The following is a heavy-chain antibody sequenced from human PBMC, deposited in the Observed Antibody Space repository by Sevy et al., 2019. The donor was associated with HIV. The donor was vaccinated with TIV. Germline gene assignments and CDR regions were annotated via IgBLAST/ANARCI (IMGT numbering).Heavy chain of an antibody. V-gene: IGHV3-30-3*01. CDR1: GFTFSSYA. Sequence: GGSLRLSCAASGFTFSSYAMHWVRQAPGKGLEWVAVISYDGSNKYYADSVKGRFTISRDNSKNTLYLQMNSLRAEDTAVYYCAREEWYDFWSGYLGREAFDIWGQGTMVTVSS. D-gene: IGHD3-3*01. CDR3: AREEWYDFWSGYLGREAFDI. CDR2: ISYDGSNK. J-gene: IGHJ3*02.